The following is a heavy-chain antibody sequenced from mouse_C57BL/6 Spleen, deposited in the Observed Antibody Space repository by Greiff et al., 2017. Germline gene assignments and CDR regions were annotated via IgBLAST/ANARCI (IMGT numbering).Heavy chain of an antibody. Sequence: VKVVESGAELARPGASVKLSCKASGYTFTSYGISWVKQRTGQGLEWIGEIYPRSGNTYYNEKFKGKATLTADKSSSTAYMELRSLTSEDSAVXFCATSYYGCSSYAFDYWGQGTLVTVSS. CDR3: ATSYYGCSSYAFDY. V-gene: IGHV1-81*01. D-gene: IGHD1-1*01. CDR2: IYPRSGNT. J-gene: IGHJ4*01. CDR1: GYTFTSYG.